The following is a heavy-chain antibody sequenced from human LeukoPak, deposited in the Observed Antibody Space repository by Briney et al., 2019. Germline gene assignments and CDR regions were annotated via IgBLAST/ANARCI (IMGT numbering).Heavy chain of an antibody. V-gene: IGHV5-51*01. CDR1: GYSFTSYW. J-gene: IGHJ2*01. D-gene: IGHD2-2*01. Sequence: GEPLKISCKGSGYSFTSYWIGWVRQMPGKGLEWMGIIYPGDSDTRYSPSFQGQVTISADKSISTAYLQWSSLKASDTAMYYCARQPRSGYCSSTSCFLWYFDLWGRGTLVTVSS. CDR2: IYPGDSDT. CDR3: ARQPRSGYCSSTSCFLWYFDL.